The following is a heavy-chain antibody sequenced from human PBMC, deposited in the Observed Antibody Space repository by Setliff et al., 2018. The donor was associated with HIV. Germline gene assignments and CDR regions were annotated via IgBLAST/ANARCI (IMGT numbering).Heavy chain of an antibody. CDR2: IGPYNDRT. D-gene: IGHD2-21*01. Sequence: ASVKVSCKASGYNFGSYFMHWVRRAPGQGLEWMGWIGPYNDRTEYAQAFQGRVSLTIDTSASTAYMELRSLRSDDTAVYYCARLSIPAYYYMDVWGKGTTVTVSS. CDR1: GYNFGSYF. V-gene: IGHV1-18*01. J-gene: IGHJ6*03. CDR3: ARLSIPAYYYMDV.